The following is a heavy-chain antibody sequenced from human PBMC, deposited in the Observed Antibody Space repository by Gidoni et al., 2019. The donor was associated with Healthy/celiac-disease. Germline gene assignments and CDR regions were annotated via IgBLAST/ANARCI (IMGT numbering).Heavy chain of an antibody. Sequence: EVQLVESGGGLVQPGRSLRLSCAASGFTFDDYAMHWVRQAPGKGLEWVSGISWNSGSIGYADSVKGRFTISRDNAKNSLYLQMNSLRAEDTALYYCAKDIEPLRIAVAGTCFDYWGQGTLVTVLL. V-gene: IGHV3-9*01. CDR1: GFTFDDYA. D-gene: IGHD6-19*01. CDR2: ISWNSGSI. CDR3: AKDIEPLRIAVAGTCFDY. J-gene: IGHJ4*02.